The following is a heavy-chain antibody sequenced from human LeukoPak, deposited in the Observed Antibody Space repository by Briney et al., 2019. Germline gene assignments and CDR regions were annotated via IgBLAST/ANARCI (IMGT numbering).Heavy chain of an antibody. CDR1: GFTFSSYS. CDR2: ISSSSSYI. V-gene: IGHV3-21*01. D-gene: IGHD2-2*01. J-gene: IGHJ6*02. CDR3: ARDYNCSSTSCYFFQYYYFYGMDI. Sequence: GGSLSLSCAASGFTFSSYSMNWVRQAPGKGLEWVSSISSSSSYIYYADSVKGRFTISRDNAKNSLYLQMNSLRAEDTAVYYCARDYNCSSTSCYFFQYYYFYGMDIWGHGTTVTVSS.